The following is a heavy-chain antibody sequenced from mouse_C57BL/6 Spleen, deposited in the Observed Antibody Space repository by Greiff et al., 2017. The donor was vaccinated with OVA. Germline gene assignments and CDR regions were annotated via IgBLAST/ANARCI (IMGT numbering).Heavy chain of an antibody. CDR1: GYTFTSYW. D-gene: IGHD1-1*01. J-gene: IGHJ4*01. CDR2: IYPGSGST. Sequence: QVQLKQPGAELVKPGASVKMSCKASGYTFTSYWITWVKQRPGQGLEWIGDIYPGSGSTNYNEKFKSKATLTVDTSSSTAYMQLSSLTSEDSAVYYCARVWDTTGVAPDDYAMDYWGQGTSVTVSS. CDR3: ARVWDTTGVAPDDYAMDY. V-gene: IGHV1-55*01.